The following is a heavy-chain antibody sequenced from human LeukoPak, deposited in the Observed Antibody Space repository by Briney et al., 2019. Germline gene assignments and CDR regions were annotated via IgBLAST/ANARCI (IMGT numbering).Heavy chain of an antibody. V-gene: IGHV3-7*04. CDR3: ARDLVGPTPGSDY. J-gene: IGHJ4*02. CDR2: IKRDGSEK. Sequence: GGSLRLSCEASGFTFRSYWMSWVRQAPGKGLEWVANIKRDGSEKYYVDSVKGRFTISRDNAKNSLHLQMNSLRAEDTAVYYCARDLVGPTPGSDYWGQGTLVTVSS. D-gene: IGHD1-26*01. CDR1: GFTFRSYW.